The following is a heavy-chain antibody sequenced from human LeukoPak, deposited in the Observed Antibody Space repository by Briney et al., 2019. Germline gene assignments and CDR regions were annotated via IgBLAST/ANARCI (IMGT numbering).Heavy chain of an antibody. Sequence: GASLKISCQGSGSSFTSYWIGWVRQLPGKGLEWMGIIYPGDSDTRYSPSFQGQVTISADKSISTAYLQWSSLKASDTAMYYCARLNYDEHAFDIWGQGTMVTVSS. V-gene: IGHV5-51*01. CDR2: IYPGDSDT. D-gene: IGHD3-22*01. CDR3: ARLNYDEHAFDI. CDR1: GSSFTSYW. J-gene: IGHJ3*02.